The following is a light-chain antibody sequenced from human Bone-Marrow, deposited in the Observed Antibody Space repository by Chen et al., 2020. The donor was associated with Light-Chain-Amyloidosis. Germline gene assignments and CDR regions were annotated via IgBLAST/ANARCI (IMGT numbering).Light chain of an antibody. CDR3: QSADSSGTYEVI. CDR1: DLPTKY. Sequence: SSELTQPPLVSVSPGQTARITCSGDDLPTKYAYWYQQKPGQAPVLVIHRDTERPSGISERFSGSSSGTTTTLTISGFQAEDEADYHCQSADSSGTYEVIFGGGTKLTVL. V-gene: IGLV3-25*03. J-gene: IGLJ2*01. CDR2: RDT.